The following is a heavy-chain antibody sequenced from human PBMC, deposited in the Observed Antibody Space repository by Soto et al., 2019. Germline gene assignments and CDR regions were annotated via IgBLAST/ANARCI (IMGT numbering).Heavy chain of an antibody. J-gene: IGHJ4*02. Sequence: QVQLVESGAEVKKPGSSVKVSSKASGGTFSSYAISWVRQAPGQGLEWMGGIIPSFGTANYAQKVQGRVTITADESTSTAYMELSSLRSEDTAVYSCARDPRCGGDCWFDYWGQGTLVTVSS. CDR2: IIPSFGTA. D-gene: IGHD2-21*02. V-gene: IGHV1-69*12. CDR3: ARDPRCGGDCWFDY. CDR1: GGTFSSYA.